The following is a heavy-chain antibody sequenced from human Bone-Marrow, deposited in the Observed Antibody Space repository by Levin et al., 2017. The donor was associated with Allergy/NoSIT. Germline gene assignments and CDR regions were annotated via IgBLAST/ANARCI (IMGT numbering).Heavy chain of an antibody. D-gene: IGHD2-2*01. CDR3: ARSYCSSTSCLDAFDI. V-gene: IGHV4-59*01. Sequence: GSLRLSCTVSGGSISSYYWSWIRQPPGKGLEWIGYIYYSGSTNYNPSLKSRVTISVDTSKNQFSLKLSSVTAADTAVYYCARSYCSSTSCLDAFDIWGQGTMVTVSS. CDR1: GGSISSYY. CDR2: IYYSGST. J-gene: IGHJ3*02.